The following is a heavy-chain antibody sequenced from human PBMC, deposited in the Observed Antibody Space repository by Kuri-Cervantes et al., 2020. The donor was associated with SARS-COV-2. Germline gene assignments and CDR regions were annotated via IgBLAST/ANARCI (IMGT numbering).Heavy chain of an antibody. Sequence: LSLTCAASGFTFSSYGMHWVRQAPGKGLEWVAVIWYDGSNKYYADSVKGRFTISRDNSKNTLYLQMNSLRAEDTAVYYCAKDLVRASSGWQGYYYYYGMDVWGQGTTVTVSS. CDR2: IWYDGSNK. CDR1: GFTFSSYG. D-gene: IGHD6-19*01. V-gene: IGHV3-33*06. CDR3: AKDLVRASSGWQGYYYYYGMDV. J-gene: IGHJ6*02.